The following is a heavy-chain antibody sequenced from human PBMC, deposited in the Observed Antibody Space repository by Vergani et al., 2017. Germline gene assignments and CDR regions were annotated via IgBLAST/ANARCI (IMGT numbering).Heavy chain of an antibody. CDR3: ARISGGGFDY. J-gene: IGHJ4*02. CDR1: GFPFSSYS. D-gene: IGHD3-10*01. V-gene: IGHV3-48*04. Sequence: EVQLVESGGGLVQPGGSLRLSCAASGFPFSSYSMNWVRQAPGKGLAWVSYISSSSSTIYYADSVKGRVTISRDNAKNSLYLQMNSLRAEDTAVYYCARISGGGFDYWGQGTLVTVSS. CDR2: ISSSSSTI.